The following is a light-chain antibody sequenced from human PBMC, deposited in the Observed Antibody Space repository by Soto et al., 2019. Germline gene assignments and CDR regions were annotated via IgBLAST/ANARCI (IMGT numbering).Light chain of an antibody. V-gene: IGKV1-5*03. CDR3: QQYNSYRT. CDR1: QSINSW. Sequence: DIQMTQSPSTLSASVGDRVTITCRASQSINSWLAWYQQKPGKAPKLLIYQASNLESGVPSRFSGSGSGTEFTLTISSLQPDDFATYYFQQYNSYRTFGQGTKVEIK. CDR2: QAS. J-gene: IGKJ1*01.